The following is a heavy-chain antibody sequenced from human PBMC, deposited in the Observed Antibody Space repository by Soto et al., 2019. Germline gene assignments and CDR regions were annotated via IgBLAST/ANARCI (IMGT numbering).Heavy chain of an antibody. J-gene: IGHJ3*02. D-gene: IGHD2-21*02. CDR3: AREGVAYCGADCADAFDI. CDR2: VYYTGIT. V-gene: IGHV4-61*01. CDR1: GASVSNGLFY. Sequence: SETLSLTCTVSGASVSNGLFYWSWIRQSPGQGLEWLGYVYYTGITNYNPSLRSRVTMSVDTSKNQFSLKLTSVTAADTAMFYCAREGVAYCGADCADAFDIWGQGTMVTVSS.